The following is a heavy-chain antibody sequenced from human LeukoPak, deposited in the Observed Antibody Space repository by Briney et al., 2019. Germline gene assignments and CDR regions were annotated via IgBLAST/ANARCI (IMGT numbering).Heavy chain of an antibody. CDR3: ARGLRAYYYYGMDV. CDR1: GFTFSNYA. Sequence: GGSLRLSCAASGFTFSNYAMHWVRQAPGEGLEYVPAISSNGGSTYYADSVKGRFTISRDNSKNTLFLQMGSLRVEDMAVYYCARGLRAYYYYGMDVWGQGTTVTVSS. V-gene: IGHV3-64*02. J-gene: IGHJ6*02. D-gene: IGHD3-3*01. CDR2: ISSNGGST.